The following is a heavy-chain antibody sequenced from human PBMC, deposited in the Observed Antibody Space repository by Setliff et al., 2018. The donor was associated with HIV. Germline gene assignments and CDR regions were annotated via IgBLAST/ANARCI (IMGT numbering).Heavy chain of an antibody. CDR2: IIPIFGTA. Sequence: SVKVSCKASGDTFSNYAISWVRQAPGQGLEWMGGIIPIFGTASHAQKCQGRVTITTDESTSPAYMELSSLRFEDTAMYYCASAYCSSTGCYVRWGNGMDVWGQGTTVTVSS. V-gene: IGHV1-69*05. J-gene: IGHJ6*02. CDR1: GDTFSNYA. CDR3: ASAYCSSTGCYVRWGNGMDV. D-gene: IGHD2-2*01.